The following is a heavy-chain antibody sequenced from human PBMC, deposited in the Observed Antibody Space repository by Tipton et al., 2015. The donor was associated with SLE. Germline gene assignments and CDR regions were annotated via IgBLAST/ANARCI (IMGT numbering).Heavy chain of an antibody. CDR2: TSNKANSYTT. J-gene: IGHJ4*02. CDR3: ARETYYYDSSGYYYLDY. CDR1: GFTFSDHY. V-gene: IGHV3-72*01. D-gene: IGHD3-22*01. Sequence: SLRLSCAASGFTFSDHYMDWVRQAPGKGLEWVGRTSNKANSYTTEYAASVKGRFTISRDDSKNSLYLQMNSLKTEDTAVYYCARETYYYDSSGYYYLDYWGQGTLVTVSS.